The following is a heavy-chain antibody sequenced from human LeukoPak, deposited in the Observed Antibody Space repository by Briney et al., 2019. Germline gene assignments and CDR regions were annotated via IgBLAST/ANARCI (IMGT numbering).Heavy chain of an antibody. D-gene: IGHD3-22*01. Sequence: PSETLSLTCTVSGGSISSYYWSWIRQPPGKGLEWIGYIYYSGSINYNPSLKSRVTISVDTSKNQFSLKLSSVTAADTAVYYCARVTSITMIVGLRATDAFDIWGQGTMVTVSS. CDR3: ARVTSITMIVGLRATDAFDI. J-gene: IGHJ3*02. CDR1: GGSISSYY. V-gene: IGHV4-59*01. CDR2: IYYSGSI.